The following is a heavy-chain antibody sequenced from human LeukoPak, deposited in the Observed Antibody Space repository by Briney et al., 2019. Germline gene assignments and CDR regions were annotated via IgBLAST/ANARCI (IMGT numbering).Heavy chain of an antibody. V-gene: IGHV4-61*01. D-gene: IGHD3-22*01. CDR3: ARDSGTRYDSSGYYDY. J-gene: IGHJ4*02. CDR2: IYYSGST. CDR1: GGSVSSGSYY. Sequence: SETLSLTCTVSGGSVSSGSYYWSWIRQPPGKGLEWIGYIYYSGSTNYNPSLKSRVTISVDTSKNQFSLKLSSVTAADTAVYYCARDSGTRYDSSGYYDYWGQGTLVTVSS.